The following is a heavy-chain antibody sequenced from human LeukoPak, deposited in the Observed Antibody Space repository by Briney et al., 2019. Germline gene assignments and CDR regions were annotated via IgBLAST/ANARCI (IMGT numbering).Heavy chain of an antibody. CDR1: GFTFSSYD. CDR3: ARDPRGRGYLDY. D-gene: IGHD3-10*01. J-gene: IGHJ4*02. CDR2: IGTSSSTI. V-gene: IGHV3-48*01. Sequence: GGSLRLSCAGSGFTFSSYDMNWVRQAPGKGLEWLAYIGTSSSTIYYADSVKGRFTISRDNAKNSLYLQMNSLRAEDTAVYYCARDPRGRGYLDYWGQGTLVTVSS.